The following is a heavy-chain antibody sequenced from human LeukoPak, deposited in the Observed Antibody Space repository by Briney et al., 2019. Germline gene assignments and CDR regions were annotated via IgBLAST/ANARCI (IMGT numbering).Heavy chain of an antibody. CDR1: GYTFTSYD. V-gene: IGHV1-8*03. Sequence: ASVTVSCTASGYTFTSYDINWVRQATGQGLEWMGWMNPNSGNTGYAQKFQGRVTITRNTSISTAYMELSSLRSEDTAVYYCARAPLGGYYFSHGWGQGTLVTVSS. CDR2: MNPNSGNT. J-gene: IGHJ4*02. CDR3: ARAPLGGYYFSHG. D-gene: IGHD3-3*01.